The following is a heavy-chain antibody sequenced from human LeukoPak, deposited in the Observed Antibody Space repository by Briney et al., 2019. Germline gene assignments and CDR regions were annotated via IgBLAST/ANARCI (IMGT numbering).Heavy chain of an antibody. V-gene: IGHV4-34*01. J-gene: IGHJ4*02. CDR2: INHSGST. D-gene: IGHD4-23*01. CDR1: GGSFSGYY. CDR3: ARGPYGGNVD. Sequence: SETLSLTCAVYGGSFSGYYWCWIRQPPGKGLEWIGEINHSGSTNYNPSLKSRVTISVDTSKNQFSLKLSSVTAADTAVYYCARGPYGGNVDWGQGTLVTVSS.